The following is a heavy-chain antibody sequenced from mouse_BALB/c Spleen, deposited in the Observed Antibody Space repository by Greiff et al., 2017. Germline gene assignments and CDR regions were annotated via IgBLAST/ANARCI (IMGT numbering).Heavy chain of an antibody. CDR2: ISSGGGST. D-gene: IGHD1-1*01. CDR1: GFAFSSYD. V-gene: IGHV5-12-1*01. CDR3: ARHETTVVAPYAMDY. J-gene: IGHJ4*01. Sequence: LVVESGGGLVKPGGSLKLSCAASGFAFSSYDMSWVRQTPEKRLEWVAYISSGGGSTYYPDTVKGRFTISRDNAKNTLYLQMSSLKSEDTAMYYCARHETTVVAPYAMDYWGQGTSVTVSS.